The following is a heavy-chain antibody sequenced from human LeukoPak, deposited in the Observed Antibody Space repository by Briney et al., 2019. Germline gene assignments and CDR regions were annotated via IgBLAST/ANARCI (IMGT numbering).Heavy chain of an antibody. Sequence: SETLSLTCTVSGGSISSHYWSWIRQPPGQGLEWIGYVHSSGGANYNPSLKSRVTISVDTSKNQFSLKLSSVTAADTAVYYCARVFGYSGYADYWGQGTLVTVSS. CDR3: ARVFGYSGYADY. V-gene: IGHV4-59*11. D-gene: IGHD5-12*01. J-gene: IGHJ4*02. CDR1: GGSISSHY. CDR2: VHSSGGA.